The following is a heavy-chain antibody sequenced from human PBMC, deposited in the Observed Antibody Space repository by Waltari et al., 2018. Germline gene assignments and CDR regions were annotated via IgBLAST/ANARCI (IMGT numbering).Heavy chain of an antibody. D-gene: IGHD2-2*01. CDR2: SWLKGSNK. J-gene: IGHJ4*02. V-gene: IGHV3-33*01. CDR1: GFTFSSYG. Sequence: QVQLVESGGGVVQPGRSLRLSCAASGFTFSSYGRHWVRQAPGNVLVLVQVSWLKGSNKNLADSVKVQLTISRNNSKNPLKLQMNSLRAEDTAVYYCAIDLGSSDYWGQGTLVTVSS. CDR3: AIDLGSSDY.